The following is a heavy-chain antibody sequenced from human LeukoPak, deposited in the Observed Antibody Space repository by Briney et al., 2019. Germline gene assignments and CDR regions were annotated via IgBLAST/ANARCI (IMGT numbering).Heavy chain of an antibody. CDR1: GYTFTSYY. CDR3: AREGVKIQLWSGYYYYMDV. J-gene: IGHJ6*03. D-gene: IGHD5-18*01. CDR2: INPSGGST. V-gene: IGHV1-46*01. Sequence: GASVKVSCKASGYTFTSYYMYWVRQAPGQGLEWMAIINPSGGSTSYAQKFQGRVTMTRDMSTSTVYMELSSLRSEDTAVYCCAREGVKIQLWSGYYYYMDVWGKGTTVTVSS.